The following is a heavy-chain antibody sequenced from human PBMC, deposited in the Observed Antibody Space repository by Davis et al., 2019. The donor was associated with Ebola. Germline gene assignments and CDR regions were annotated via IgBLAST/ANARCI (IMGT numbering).Heavy chain of an antibody. CDR1: GLTFDDYA. CDR2: ITLNSGTT. CDR3: AKDFYGSGSYIDA. Sequence: SLKISCATSGLTFDDYAMHWFRQAPGKGLEWVSGITLNSGTTAYADSVKGRFTISRDNAKDSLYLQMNSLRTEDTAFYYCAKDFYGSGSYIDAWGQVTLVAVSS. D-gene: IGHD3-10*01. J-gene: IGHJ5*02. V-gene: IGHV3-9*01.